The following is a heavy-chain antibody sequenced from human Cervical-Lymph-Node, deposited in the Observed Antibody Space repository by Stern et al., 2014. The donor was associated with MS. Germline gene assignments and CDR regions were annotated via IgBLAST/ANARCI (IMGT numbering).Heavy chain of an antibody. D-gene: IGHD2-2*01. CDR3: ARDQGFQLMNS. J-gene: IGHJ4*02. CDR1: GDSISNDHW. V-gene: IGHV4-4*02. Sequence: QVQLQEPGPGLVRPSGTLSLTCAVSGDSISNDHWWRWVRQPPGQGLEWIGEVYHAGSANDDPSLKGRVTIAVDKSKTQFSLRLTSRTAADTAVYYCARDQGFQLMNSWGQGTLVIVSS. CDR2: VYHAGSA.